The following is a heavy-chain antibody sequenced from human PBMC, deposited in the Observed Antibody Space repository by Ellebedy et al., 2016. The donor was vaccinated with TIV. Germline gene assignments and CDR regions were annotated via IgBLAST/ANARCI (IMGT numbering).Heavy chain of an antibody. Sequence: MPSETLSLTCTLSGASISSGGNSRPLSPQPPGRSLAWIGFIYYSRSTYKNPSLRCRVTMSVDTSKNQFSLNLTSVTAADTARYYCARGSGWYDPFDLWGQGTLVTVSS. CDR1: GASISSGGNS. CDR3: ARGSGWYDPFDL. V-gene: IGHV4-31*03. CDR2: IYYSRST. J-gene: IGHJ4*02. D-gene: IGHD6-19*01.